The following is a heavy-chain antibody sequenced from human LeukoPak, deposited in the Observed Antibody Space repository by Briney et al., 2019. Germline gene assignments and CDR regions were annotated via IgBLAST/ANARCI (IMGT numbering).Heavy chain of an antibody. Sequence: PGGSLRLSCAASGFTFSSYSMNWVRQAPGKGLEWVSSISSSSSYIYCADSVKGRFTISRDNAKNSLYLQMNSLRAEDTAVYYCARDSGSGGYYYYYGMDVWGQGTTVTVSS. CDR2: ISSSSSYI. D-gene: IGHD5-12*01. V-gene: IGHV3-21*01. CDR3: ARDSGSGGYYYYYGMDV. CDR1: GFTFSSYS. J-gene: IGHJ6*02.